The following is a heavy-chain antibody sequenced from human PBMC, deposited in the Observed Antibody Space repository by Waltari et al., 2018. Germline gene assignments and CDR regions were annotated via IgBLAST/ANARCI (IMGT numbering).Heavy chain of an antibody. CDR3: ARWTGYWNDGYTFDY. Sequence: TLSLTCTVSGGSISSSSYYWGWIRQPPGKGLEWIGSIYYSGSTYYNPSLKSRVTISVDTSKNQFSLKLSSVTAADTAVYYCARWTGYWNDGYTFDYWGQGTLVTVSS. CDR2: IYYSGST. D-gene: IGHD1-1*01. V-gene: IGHV4-39*07. CDR1: GGSISSSSYY. J-gene: IGHJ4*02.